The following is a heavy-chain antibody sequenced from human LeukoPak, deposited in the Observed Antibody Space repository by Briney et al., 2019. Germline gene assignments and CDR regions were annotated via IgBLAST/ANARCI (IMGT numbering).Heavy chain of an antibody. V-gene: IGHV1-69*05. CDR2: IIPIFGTA. CDR1: GGTFSSYA. J-gene: IGHJ5*02. CDR3: ARARTGITIFGVAPSPNWFDP. Sequence: SVKVSCKASGGTFSSYAISWVRQAPGQGLEWMGGIIPIFGTANYAQKFQGRVTNTTDESTSTAYMELSSLRSEDTAVYYCARARTGITIFGVAPSPNWFDPWGQGTLVTVSS. D-gene: IGHD3-3*01.